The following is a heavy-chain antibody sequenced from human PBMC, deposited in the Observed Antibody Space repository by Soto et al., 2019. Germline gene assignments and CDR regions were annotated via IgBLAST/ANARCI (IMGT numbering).Heavy chain of an antibody. CDR3: ARLLCSSTSCYNEEKHFDY. CDR2: IYYIGST. J-gene: IGHJ4*02. CDR1: GGSISSSSYY. Sequence: PPETLSLTCTVSGGSISSSSYYWGWIRQPPGKGLEWIGSIYYIGSTYYNPSLKSRVTISVDTSKNQFSLKLSSVTAADTAVYYCARLLCSSTSCYNEEKHFDYWGQGTLVTVSS. D-gene: IGHD2-2*01. V-gene: IGHV4-39*01.